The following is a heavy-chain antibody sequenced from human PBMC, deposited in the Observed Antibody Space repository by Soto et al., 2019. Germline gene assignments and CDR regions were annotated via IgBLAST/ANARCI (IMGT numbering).Heavy chain of an antibody. V-gene: IGHV4-34*01. CDR2: INPIGST. CDR1: FGSFSGYY. J-gene: IGHJ4*02. Sequence: LGSLILSFSFYFGSFSGYYWSWIRQPPGKGLEWIGEINPIGSTNYNPSLKSRVTISVDTSKNQFSLKLSSVTAADTAVYYCARGSVLESYDYGDYDYFDYWGQGTLVTVSS. CDR3: ARGSVLESYDYGDYDYFDY. D-gene: IGHD4-17*01.